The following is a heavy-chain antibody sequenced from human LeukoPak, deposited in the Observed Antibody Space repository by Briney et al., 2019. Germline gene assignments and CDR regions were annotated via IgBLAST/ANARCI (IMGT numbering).Heavy chain of an antibody. D-gene: IGHD4-11*01. V-gene: IGHV6-1*01. J-gene: IGHJ6*02. Sequence: SQTLSLTCAISGDSVSSNSAAWNWIRQSPSRGLEWLARTYYRSKWYNDYAVSVKSRITINSDTSKNQVSLQLNSVTPEDTAIYYCARVRVTTDYGMDVWGQGTTVTVSS. CDR1: GDSVSSNSAA. CDR2: TYYRSKWYN. CDR3: ARVRVTTDYGMDV.